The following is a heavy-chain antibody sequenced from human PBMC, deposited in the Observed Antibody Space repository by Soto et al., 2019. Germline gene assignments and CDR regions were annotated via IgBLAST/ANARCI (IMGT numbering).Heavy chain of an antibody. Sequence: QITLKESGPTLVKPTQTLTLTCTFSGFSLSTSGVGVGWIRQPPGKALEWLALIYWDDDKRYSPSLKSRLTFTKDTSKNQVVLTMTNSDPVDTATYYCAHRGEITDAFDICGQGTMVTVSS. D-gene: IGHD3-10*01. V-gene: IGHV2-5*02. CDR1: GFSLSTSGVG. CDR3: AHRGEITDAFDI. J-gene: IGHJ3*02. CDR2: IYWDDDK.